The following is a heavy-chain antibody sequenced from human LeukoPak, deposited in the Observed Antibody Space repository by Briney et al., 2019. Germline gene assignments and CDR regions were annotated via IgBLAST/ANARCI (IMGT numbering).Heavy chain of an antibody. CDR2: INSDGSST. D-gene: IGHD6-19*01. CDR1: GFTFSSYW. J-gene: IGHJ4*02. V-gene: IGHV3-74*01. Sequence: GGSLRLSCAASGFTFSSYWMHWVRQAPGKGLVWVSRINSDGSSTSYADSVKGRFTISRDNAKNTLYLQMNSLRAEDTALYYCAKDTHSSGWYGFDYWGQGTLVTVSS. CDR3: AKDTHSSGWYGFDY.